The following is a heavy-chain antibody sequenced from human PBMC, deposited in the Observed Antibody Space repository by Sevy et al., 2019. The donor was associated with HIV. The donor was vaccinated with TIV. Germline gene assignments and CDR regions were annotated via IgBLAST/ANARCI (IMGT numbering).Heavy chain of an antibody. CDR3: ARRGDGYSRYFQH. Sequence: GESLKISCKGSGYSFTSYWIGWVRQMPGKGLEWMWIIYPGDSNTRYSPSFQGQVTISADKSISTAYLQWSSLKASDTAMYYCARRGDGYSRYFQHWGQGTLVTVSS. J-gene: IGHJ1*01. D-gene: IGHD5-18*01. CDR1: GYSFTSYW. CDR2: IYPGDSNT. V-gene: IGHV5-51*01.